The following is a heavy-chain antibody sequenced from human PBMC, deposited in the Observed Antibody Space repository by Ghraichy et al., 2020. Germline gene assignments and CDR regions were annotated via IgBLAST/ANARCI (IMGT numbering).Heavy chain of an antibody. CDR3: AREAGPVVVVVIRAFDI. J-gene: IGHJ3*02. V-gene: IGHV1-8*01. D-gene: IGHD3-22*01. CDR2: MNPNSGNT. CDR1: GYTFTSYD. Sequence: ASVKVSCKASGYTFTSYDINWVRQATGQGLEWMGWMNPNSGNTGYAQKFQGRVTMTRNTSISTAYMELSSLRSEDTAVYYCAREAGPVVVVVIRAFDIWGQGTMVTVSS.